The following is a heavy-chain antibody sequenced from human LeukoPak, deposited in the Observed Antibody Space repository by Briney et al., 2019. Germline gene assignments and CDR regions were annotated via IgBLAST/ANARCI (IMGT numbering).Heavy chain of an antibody. J-gene: IGHJ4*02. CDR3: ARTPGPGVGYCSGGSCYDY. CDR1: GITFSDYY. V-gene: IGHV3-11*04. D-gene: IGHD2-15*01. CDR2: ISSSGSTI. Sequence: PGGSLRLSCAASGITFSDYYMSWIRQAPGKGLEWVSYISSSGSTIYYADSVKGRFTISRDNAKNSLYLQMNSLRAEDTAVYYCARTPGPGVGYCSGGSCYDYWGQGTLVTVSS.